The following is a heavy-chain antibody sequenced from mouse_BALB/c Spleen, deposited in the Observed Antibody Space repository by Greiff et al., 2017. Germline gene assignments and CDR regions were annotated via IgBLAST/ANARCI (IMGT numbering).Heavy chain of an antibody. CDR1: GFTFSDYY. CDR3: ARVDYGSFDY. CDR2: ISDGGSYT. Sequence: EVKLVESGGGLVKPGGSLKLSCAASGFTFSDYYMYWVRQTPEKRLEWVATISDGGSYTYYPDSVKGRFTISRDNAKNNLYLQMSSLKSEDTAMYYCARVDYGSFDYWGQGTTLTVSS. V-gene: IGHV5-4*02. J-gene: IGHJ2*01. D-gene: IGHD1-1*01.